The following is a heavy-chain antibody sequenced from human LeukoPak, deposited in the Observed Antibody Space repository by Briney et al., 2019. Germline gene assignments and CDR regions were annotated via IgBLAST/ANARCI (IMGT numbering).Heavy chain of an antibody. CDR1: GGSISSYY. Sequence: SETLSLTCTVSGGSISSYYWSWIRQPPGKGLEWIGYIYYSGSTNYNPSLKSRVTISVDTSKNQFSLKLSSVTAADTAVYYCARGQDIVVVPAAIDNWFDPWGRGTLVTVSS. D-gene: IGHD2-2*01. CDR3: ARGQDIVVVPAAIDNWFDP. J-gene: IGHJ5*02. CDR2: IYYSGST. V-gene: IGHV4-59*01.